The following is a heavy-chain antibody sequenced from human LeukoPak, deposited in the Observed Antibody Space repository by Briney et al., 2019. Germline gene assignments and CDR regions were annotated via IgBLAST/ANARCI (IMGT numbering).Heavy chain of an antibody. V-gene: IGHV4-34*01. D-gene: IGHD2-15*01. J-gene: IGHJ6*02. Sequence: SETLSLTCAVYGGSFSGYYWSWIRQPPGKGLEWIGEINHSGSTDYNPSLKSRVTISVDTSKNQFSLKLSSVTAADTAVYYCARRRYCSGGSCYYNSFFYYYGMDVWGQGTTVTVSS. CDR2: INHSGST. CDR3: ARRRYCSGGSCYYNSFFYYYGMDV. CDR1: GGSFSGYY.